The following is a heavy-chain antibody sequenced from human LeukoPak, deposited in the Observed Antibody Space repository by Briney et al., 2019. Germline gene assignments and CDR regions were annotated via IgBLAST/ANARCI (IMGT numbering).Heavy chain of an antibody. CDR2: IYYSGST. Sequence: SETLSLTCTVSGGSISTYYWSWIRQPPGKGLAWIEYIYYSGSTNYNPSLKSRVTISVDKSKNQFSLKLSSVTAADTAVYYCARGHSYYYDSSAYYPDFDYWGQGTLVTVSS. J-gene: IGHJ4*02. CDR3: ARGHSYYYDSSAYYPDFDY. D-gene: IGHD3-22*01. CDR1: GGSISTYY. V-gene: IGHV4-59*01.